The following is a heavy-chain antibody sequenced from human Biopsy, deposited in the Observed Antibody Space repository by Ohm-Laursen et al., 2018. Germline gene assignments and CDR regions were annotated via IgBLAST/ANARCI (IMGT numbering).Heavy chain of an antibody. CDR2: VYNGGIT. D-gene: IGHD5-18*01. CDR3: ARGYAGLYEAFDF. CDR1: GGSIISYY. V-gene: IGHV4-59*01. J-gene: IGHJ3*01. Sequence: GTLSLTCSVSGGSIISYYWTWIRQPPGKGLEWIGHVYNGGITNYNPSLRSRVTISADKSANQFSLKLRSVTAADTAVYYCARGYAGLYEAFDFWGQGTVVTVAS.